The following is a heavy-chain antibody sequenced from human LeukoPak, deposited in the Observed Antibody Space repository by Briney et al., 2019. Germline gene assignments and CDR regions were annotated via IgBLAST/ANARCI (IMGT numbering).Heavy chain of an antibody. CDR2: IKPCGGGT. Sequence: ASVKVSCKASGYTFTSYNIYWVRQAPGQGPEWMGKIKPCGGGTTYSQKFQGRLSLTGDPSTSTVYLELSSLISEDTAVYSCARDSGWPLGQGTLVSVSS. CDR3: ARDSGWP. V-gene: IGHV1-46*01. J-gene: IGHJ5*02. CDR1: GYTFTSYN. D-gene: IGHD6-19*01.